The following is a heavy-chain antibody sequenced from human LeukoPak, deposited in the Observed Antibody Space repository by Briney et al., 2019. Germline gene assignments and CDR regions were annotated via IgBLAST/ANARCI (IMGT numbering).Heavy chain of an antibody. CDR3: ARDVFSGYHDS. CDR1: GSSISSYY. CDR2: VYYSGST. V-gene: IGHV4-59*01. Sequence: PSETLSLTCTVSGSSISSYYWSWIRQPPGRGLEWLGYVYYSGSTNYNPSLKSRVTISVDTSKSQFSLNLSSVTAADTAVYYCARDVFSGYHDSWGQGTLVTVSP. D-gene: IGHD3-22*01. J-gene: IGHJ4*02.